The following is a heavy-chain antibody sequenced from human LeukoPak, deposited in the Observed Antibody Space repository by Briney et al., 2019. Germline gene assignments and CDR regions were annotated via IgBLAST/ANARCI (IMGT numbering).Heavy chain of an antibody. J-gene: IGHJ4*02. CDR1: GGSISSYY. D-gene: IGHD3-22*01. CDR3: ASYYYDSSGYYYVHY. V-gene: IGHV4-59*01. CDR2: IYYSGST. Sequence: PSETLSFTCTVSGGSISSYYWSWIRQPPGKGLEWIGYIYYSGSTNYNPSLKSRVTISVDTSKNQFSLKLSSVTAADTAVYYCASYYYDSSGYYYVHYWGQGTLVTVSS.